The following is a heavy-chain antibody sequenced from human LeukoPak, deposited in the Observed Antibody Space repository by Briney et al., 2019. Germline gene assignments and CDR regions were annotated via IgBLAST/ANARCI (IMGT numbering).Heavy chain of an antibody. V-gene: IGHV1-18*01. CDR2: ISAYNGNT. CDR3: ARGLQENLAWLQAFSAFDI. D-gene: IGHD5-24*01. Sequence: VSVKVSCKASGYTFTSYGISWVRQAPGQGLEWMGWISAYNGNTNNAQEFQGRVTMTTDTSTRTSYMELRGLRSDDTAVYYCARGLQENLAWLQAFSAFDIWGQGTMVTISS. J-gene: IGHJ3*02. CDR1: GYTFTSYG.